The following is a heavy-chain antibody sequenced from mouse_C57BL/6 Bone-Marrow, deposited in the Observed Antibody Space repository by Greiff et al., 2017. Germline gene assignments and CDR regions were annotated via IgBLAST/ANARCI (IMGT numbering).Heavy chain of an antibody. V-gene: IGHV1-52*01. CDR2: IDPSDSET. CDR1: GYTFTSYW. D-gene: IGHD4-1*01. CDR3: ARLLGRAMDY. J-gene: IGHJ4*01. Sequence: QFQLQQPGAELVRPGSSVKLSCKASGYTFTSYWMHWVKQRPIQGLEWIGNIDPSDSETHYNQKFKDKATLTVDKSSSTAYMQLSSLTSEDSAVYYCARLLGRAMDYWGQGTSVTVSS.